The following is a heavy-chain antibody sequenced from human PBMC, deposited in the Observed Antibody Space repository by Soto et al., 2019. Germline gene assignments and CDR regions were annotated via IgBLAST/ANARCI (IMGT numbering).Heavy chain of an antibody. D-gene: IGHD3-22*01. CDR1: VFTFSSYS. V-gene: IGHV3-30-3*01. J-gene: IGHJ4*02. Sequence: GGSLRLSCAASVFTFSSYSMHWVRQAPGKGLECVSVISYDGSNKYYADSVKGRFTISRENSKNTLYLQMNSLRAEDTAVYYCARVTYYDSSGYLDDEDYWGQGTLVTVSS. CDR3: ARVTYYDSSGYLDDEDY. CDR2: ISYDGSNK.